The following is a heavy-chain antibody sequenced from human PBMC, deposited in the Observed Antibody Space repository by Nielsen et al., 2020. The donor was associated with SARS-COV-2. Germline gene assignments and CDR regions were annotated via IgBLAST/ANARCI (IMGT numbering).Heavy chain of an antibody. D-gene: IGHD6-13*01. CDR1: GFTFDDYA. J-gene: IGHJ4*02. Sequence: SLKISCAASGFTFDDYAMHWVRQAPGKGLEWVSGISWNSGSIGYADSVKGRFTISRDNAKNSLYLQMNSLRAEDTALYYCAKTDSSSWYWGQGTLVTVSS. CDR3: AKTDSSSWY. CDR2: ISWNSGSI. V-gene: IGHV3-9*01.